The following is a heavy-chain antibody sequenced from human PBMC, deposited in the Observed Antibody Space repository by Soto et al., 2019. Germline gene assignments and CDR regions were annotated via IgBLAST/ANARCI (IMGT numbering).Heavy chain of an antibody. CDR3: AHQNTLGSCIRTSCYLERTYYFDY. CDR2: SYWDDDK. D-gene: IGHD2-2*01. V-gene: IGHV2-5*02. Sequence: QITLKESGPTLVKPTQTLTLTCTFSGFSLSTRGVGVGWIRQPPGKALEWLALSYWDDDKRYSPYLKSRLIITKDTSKKQVVLTMTNMDPVDTAKYYRAHQNTLGSCIRTSCYLERTYYFDYWGQGTLVTVSS. J-gene: IGHJ4*02. CDR1: GFSLSTRGVG.